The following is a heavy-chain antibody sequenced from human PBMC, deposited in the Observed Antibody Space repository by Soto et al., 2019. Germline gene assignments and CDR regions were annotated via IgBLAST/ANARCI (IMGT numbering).Heavy chain of an antibody. J-gene: IGHJ6*03. CDR1: GYTFTSYY. CDR2: MNPNSGNT. CDR3: ARGLQTNYYYYMDV. Sequence: ASVKVSCKASGYTFTSYYINWVRQATGQGLEWMGWMNPNSGNTGYAQKFQGRVTMTRNTSISTAYMELSSLRSEDTAVYYCARGLQTNYYYYMDVWGKGTTVTVSS. V-gene: IGHV1-8*01. D-gene: IGHD4-4*01.